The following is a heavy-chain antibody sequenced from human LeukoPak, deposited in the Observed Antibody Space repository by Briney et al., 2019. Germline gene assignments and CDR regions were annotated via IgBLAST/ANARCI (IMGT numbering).Heavy chain of an antibody. CDR1: GFSFSSHV. CDR3: AKDQNYESSGYYGGFDC. CDR2: ISGSGGDT. D-gene: IGHD3-22*01. V-gene: IGHV3-23*01. Sequence: GGSLRLSCAASGFSFSSHVMHWVRQAPGKGPEWVSGISGSGGDTYYADSVKGRFTISRDNSKNTLNLQMNSLGAEDTALYYCAKDQNYESSGYYGGFDCWGQGTLVTVSS. J-gene: IGHJ4*02.